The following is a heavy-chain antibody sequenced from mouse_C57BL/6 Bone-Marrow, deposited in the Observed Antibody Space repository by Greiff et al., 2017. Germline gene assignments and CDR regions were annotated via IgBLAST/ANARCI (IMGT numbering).Heavy chain of an antibody. J-gene: IGHJ1*03. D-gene: IGHD1-1*01. Sequence: EVQGVESGGGLVQPGGSLSLSCAASGFTFTDYYMSWVRQPPGKALEWLGFIRNKANGYTTEYSASVKGRFTISRDNSQSILYLPMSALRAEDGATCYCARYIDGSRAWYFDVWGTGTTVTVSS. V-gene: IGHV7-3*01. CDR3: ARYIDGSRAWYFDV. CDR2: IRNKANGYTT. CDR1: GFTFTDYY.